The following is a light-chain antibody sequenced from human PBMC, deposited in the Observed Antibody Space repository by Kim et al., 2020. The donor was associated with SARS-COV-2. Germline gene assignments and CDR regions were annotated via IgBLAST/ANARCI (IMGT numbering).Light chain of an antibody. CDR3: ATWDDSLNAWV. J-gene: IGLJ3*02. CDR2: AND. V-gene: IGLV1-44*01. Sequence: QSVLTQPPSASGTPGQRVTISCSGGNSNIGANTVYWYQQFPGTAPKLLIYANDRRPSGVPDRFSVSQSGTSASLAISGLQSEDEADYYCATWDDSLNAWVFGGGTQLTVL. CDR1: NSNIGANT.